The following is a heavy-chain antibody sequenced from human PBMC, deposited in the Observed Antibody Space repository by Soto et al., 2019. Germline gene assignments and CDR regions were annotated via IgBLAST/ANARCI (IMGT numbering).Heavy chain of an antibody. CDR3: ARDSNRAAAGTGWFDP. Sequence: QVQLLQSGAEVKKPGASVNISCKASGYSFRTYFIHWVRQAPGQGLEWMGVINPSGGRTKYAQRFQGGVVMTSDTSTGTVYMELSSLRCDDTAVYYCARDSNRAAAGTGWFDPWGQGSPVTVSS. CDR1: GYSFRTYF. V-gene: IGHV1-46*01. J-gene: IGHJ5*02. D-gene: IGHD6-13*01. CDR2: INPSGGRT.